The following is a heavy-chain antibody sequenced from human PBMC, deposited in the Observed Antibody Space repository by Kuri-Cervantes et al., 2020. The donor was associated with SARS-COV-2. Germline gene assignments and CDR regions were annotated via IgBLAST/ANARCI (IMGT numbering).Heavy chain of an antibody. D-gene: IGHD2-2*01. CDR2: INHSGST. Sequence: SETLSLTCAVYGGSLSGYYWSWIRQPPGKGLEWIGEINHSGSTNYNPSPKSRVTISVDTSKNQFSLKLSSVTAADTAVYYCARVRVVPAASDAFDIWGQGTMVTVSS. CDR3: ARVRVVPAASDAFDI. J-gene: IGHJ3*02. V-gene: IGHV4-34*01. CDR1: GGSLSGYY.